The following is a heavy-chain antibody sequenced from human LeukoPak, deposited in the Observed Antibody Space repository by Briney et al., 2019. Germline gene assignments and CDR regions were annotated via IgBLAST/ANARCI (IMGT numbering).Heavy chain of an antibody. CDR1: GFTFSSYA. Sequence: GGSLRLSCAASGFTFSSYAMSWVRQAPGKGLEWVSAISGSGGSTYYADSVKGRYTISRDNSKNTLYLQMNSLRAEDTAVYYCAKYVDIVATITYFDYWGQGTLVTVSS. CDR3: AKYVDIVATITYFDY. V-gene: IGHV3-23*01. CDR2: ISGSGGST. J-gene: IGHJ4*02. D-gene: IGHD5-12*01.